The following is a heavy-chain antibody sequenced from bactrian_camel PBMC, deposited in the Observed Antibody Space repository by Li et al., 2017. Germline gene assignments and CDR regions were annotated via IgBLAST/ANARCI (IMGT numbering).Heavy chain of an antibody. Sequence: HVQLVESGGGLVQPGGSLRLSCSVFGANLDDSMMGWFRQAPGTQREGVASQDNDGTTKYADSVKGRFTISEDSTKNTLYLQMNSLKPEDTAMYYCEAGPAPCTGSLIMEWEYGYMGQGTQVTVS. V-gene: IGHV3S53*01. CDR3: EAGPAPCTGSLIMEWEYGY. J-gene: IGHJ4*01. CDR1: GANLDDSM. CDR2: QDNDGTT. D-gene: IGHD8*01.